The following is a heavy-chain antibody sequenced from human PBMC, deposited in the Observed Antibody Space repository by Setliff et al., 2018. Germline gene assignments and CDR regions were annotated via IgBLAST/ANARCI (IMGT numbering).Heavy chain of an antibody. Sequence: GPSVKVSCKASGYTFSTYGLHWVRQAPGQGPEWMGMIITNTGKTSYAQKFQGRVTMTTDTSTGTGYMELRSLRSDDTAVYFCARFGGSCSSSSCYASDLWGQGTMVTV. V-gene: IGHV1-18*01. J-gene: IGHJ3*01. D-gene: IGHD2-2*01. CDR3: ARFGGSCSSSSCYASDL. CDR1: GYTFSTYG. CDR2: IITNTGKT.